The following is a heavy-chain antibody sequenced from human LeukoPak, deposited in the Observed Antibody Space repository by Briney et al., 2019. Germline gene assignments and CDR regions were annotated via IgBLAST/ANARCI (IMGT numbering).Heavy chain of an antibody. CDR3: ARGSDIVATIWFDP. V-gene: IGHV4-34*01. Sequence: KPSETLSLTCAVYGGSFSGYYWSWIRQPPGKGLEWIGEINHSGSTNYNPSLKSRVTISVDTSKNQFSLKLSSVTAADTAVYYCARGSDIVATIWFDPWGQGILVTVSS. CDR1: GGSFSGYY. D-gene: IGHD5-12*01. J-gene: IGHJ5*02. CDR2: INHSGST.